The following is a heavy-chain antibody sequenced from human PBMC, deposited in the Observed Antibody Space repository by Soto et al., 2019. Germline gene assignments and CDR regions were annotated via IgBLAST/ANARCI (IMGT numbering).Heavy chain of an antibody. J-gene: IGHJ4*02. CDR1: GFTFGDYA. V-gene: IGHV3-49*04. Sequence: PGGSLRPSCTASGFTFGDYAMSWVRQAPGKGLEWVGFIRSKAYGGTTEYAASVKGRFTISRDDSKSIAYLQMNSLKTEDTAVYYCARLSGGYSGYFDYWGQGTLVTVSS. D-gene: IGHD1-26*01. CDR2: IRSKAYGGTT. CDR3: ARLSGGYSGYFDY.